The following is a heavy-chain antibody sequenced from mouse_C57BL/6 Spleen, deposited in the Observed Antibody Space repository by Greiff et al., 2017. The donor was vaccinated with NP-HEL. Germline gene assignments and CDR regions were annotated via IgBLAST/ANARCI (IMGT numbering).Heavy chain of an antibody. V-gene: IGHV1-53*01. CDR3: ARSGYGYDWYFDV. CDR2: INPSNGGT. Sequence: VQLQQSGTELVKPGASVKLSCKASGYTFTSYWMHWVKQRPGQGLEWIGNINPSNGGTNYNEKFKSKATLTVDKSSSTAYMQLSSLTSEDSAVYYCARSGYGYDWYFDVWGTGTTVTVSS. CDR1: GYTFTSYW. J-gene: IGHJ1*03. D-gene: IGHD2-2*01.